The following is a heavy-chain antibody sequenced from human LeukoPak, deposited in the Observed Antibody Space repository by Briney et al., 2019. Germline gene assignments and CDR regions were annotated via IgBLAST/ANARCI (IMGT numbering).Heavy chain of an antibody. Sequence: PSETLSLTCTVSGGSISSYYWSWIRQPPGKGLEWIGYIYYGGSTNYNPSLRSRVTISVDTSKNQFSLKLSSVTAADTAVYYCAREEQYCTNGVCRGGWFDPWGQGTLVTVSS. D-gene: IGHD2-8*01. CDR3: AREEQYCTNGVCRGGWFDP. CDR1: GGSISSYY. CDR2: IYYGGST. J-gene: IGHJ5*02. V-gene: IGHV4-59*01.